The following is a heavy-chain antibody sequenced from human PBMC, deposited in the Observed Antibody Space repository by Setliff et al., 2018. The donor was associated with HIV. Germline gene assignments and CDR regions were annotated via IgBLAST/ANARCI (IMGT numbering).Heavy chain of an antibody. CDR2: IRNDASNT. V-gene: IGHV3-30*02. CDR1: GFTFSDYG. CDR3: VRDRGMATKRGFDS. J-gene: IGHJ4*02. Sequence: GGSLRLSCETSGFTFSDYGMHWVRQAPGKGLEWVTFIRNDASNTYYADSVKGRSTISRDSSKNTLYLQMNSLRAEDTAVYYCVRDRGMATKRGFDSWGQGTLVTVSS. D-gene: IGHD5-12*01.